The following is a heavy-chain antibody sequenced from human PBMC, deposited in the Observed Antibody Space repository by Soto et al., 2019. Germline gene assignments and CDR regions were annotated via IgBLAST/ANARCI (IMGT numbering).Heavy chain of an antibody. CDR2: IYYIGST. CDR1: TGSISSGGYY. J-gene: IGHJ4*02. Sequence: SETQSLICPISTGSISSGGYYWTWIRQHPGKGLEWTGYIYYIGSTYYNPSLKSRVTISVDTSQNQFSLKLSYVTAADTAVDYCARERRKYDSSGYSSFDYWGQGTLVTVS. V-gene: IGHV4-31*03. D-gene: IGHD3-22*01. CDR3: ARERRKYDSSGYSSFDY.